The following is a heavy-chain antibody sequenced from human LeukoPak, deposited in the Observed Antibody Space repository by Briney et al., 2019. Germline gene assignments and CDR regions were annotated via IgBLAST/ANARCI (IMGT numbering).Heavy chain of an antibody. CDR2: IYYSGST. J-gene: IGHJ4*02. Sequence: SETLSLTCTVSGGSISSSSYYWGWIRQPPGKGLEWIGSIYYSGSTYYNPSLKSRVTISVDTSKNQFSLKLSSVTAADTAVYYCARLYYYDSSGYSHGGIDYWGQGTLVTVSS. CDR3: ARLYYYDSSGYSHGGIDY. CDR1: GGSISSSSYY. V-gene: IGHV4-39*01. D-gene: IGHD3-22*01.